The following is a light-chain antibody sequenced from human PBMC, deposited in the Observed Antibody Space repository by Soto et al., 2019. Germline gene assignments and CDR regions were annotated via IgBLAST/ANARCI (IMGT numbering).Light chain of an antibody. CDR1: QSVITY. J-gene: IGKJ5*01. V-gene: IGKV1-39*01. Sequence: DIVMTQSPATLSSSAGERATITCRASQSVITYLNWYQQKPGQAPKLLIYAASKRGTGVPSRFSGSGSGTDFTLTISSLEPEDSAAYYCQQRYERVQITFGPGTRLEIK. CDR2: AAS. CDR3: QQRYERVQIT.